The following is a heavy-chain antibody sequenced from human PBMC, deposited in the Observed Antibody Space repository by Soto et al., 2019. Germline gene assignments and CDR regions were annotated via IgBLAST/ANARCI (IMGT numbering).Heavy chain of an antibody. D-gene: IGHD1-26*01. V-gene: IGHV3-53*01. CDR2: LYSEDGT. Sequence: DVQLVESGGGLIQPGGSLRLSCAASGLTIRGKTYITWVRQAPGKWLEWLSALYSEDGTFYADSVEGRFTISRDYSKNTVYLQLNTLTPGDTAVYYCASWQEREHAFDVWGHGTVVTVSS. CDR1: GLTIRGKTY. J-gene: IGHJ3*01. CDR3: ASWQEREHAFDV.